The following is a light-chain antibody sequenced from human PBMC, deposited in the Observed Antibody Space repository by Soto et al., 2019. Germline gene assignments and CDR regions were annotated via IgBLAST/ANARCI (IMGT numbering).Light chain of an antibody. V-gene: IGKV3-20*01. J-gene: IGKJ1*01. Sequence: EIVLTQSPDTLSLSPGERATLSCRASQDVTSTYLAWYQQKPGQAPRLLIYGASGRARGIAERFSGSGSGTDFTLNISRLEPEDFAVYYCQYYDSSRTFAQGTRVE. CDR3: QYYDSSRT. CDR2: GAS. CDR1: QDVTSTY.